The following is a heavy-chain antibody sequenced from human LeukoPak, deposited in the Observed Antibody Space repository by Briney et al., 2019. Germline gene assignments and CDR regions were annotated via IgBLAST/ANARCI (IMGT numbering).Heavy chain of an antibody. V-gene: IGHV4-34*01. CDR1: GESISKYY. J-gene: IGHJ4*02. D-gene: IGHD1-26*01. CDR2: INHRGST. CDR3: ASSVGSTDY. Sequence: SETLSLTCAVYGESISKYYWTWIRQSPGKGLEWIGEINHRGSTNLNPSLKSRVTLSVDTSKHQFSLKLTSATAADAAVYYCASSVGSTDYWGQGTLVTVSS.